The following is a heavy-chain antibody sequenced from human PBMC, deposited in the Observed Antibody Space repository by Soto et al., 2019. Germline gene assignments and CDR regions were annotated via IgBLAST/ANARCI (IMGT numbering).Heavy chain of an antibody. Sequence: GGSLRLSCAASGFTFSSYTMAWVRQAPGKGLEWVSSISGSGGSPYYADSVQGRFTISRDNYKNTVSLQMTSLRAEDTATYHSTKARCTGDDFYVPDYWGHGTLVPVSP. CDR1: GFTFSSYT. CDR2: ISGSGGSP. D-gene: IGHD2-8*02. V-gene: IGHV3-23*01. J-gene: IGHJ4*01. CDR3: TKARCTGDDFYVPDY.